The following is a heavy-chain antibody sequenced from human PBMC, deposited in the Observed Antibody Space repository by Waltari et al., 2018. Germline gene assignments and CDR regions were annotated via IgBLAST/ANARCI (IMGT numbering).Heavy chain of an antibody. CDR1: GDSMSNNW. V-gene: IGHV4-4*02. CDR3: ARDRGRGLYLDT. J-gene: IGHJ4*02. Sequence: QLQLQESGPGLVKPSGTLSLICAVSGDSMSNNWWSWVRQSPGKGLEWIGQVLGSGRTNYNPSFASRVPISLDTSTDQFALKMTSATAADTALYYCARDRGRGLYLDTWGQGILVTVSP. CDR2: VLGSGRT. D-gene: IGHD2-15*01.